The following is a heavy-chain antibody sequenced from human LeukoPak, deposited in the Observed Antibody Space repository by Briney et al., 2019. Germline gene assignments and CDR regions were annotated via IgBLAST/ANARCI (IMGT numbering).Heavy chain of an antibody. CDR3: SRIKYGGNSGYHFDY. CDR1: GFNFNYFA. V-gene: IGHV3-23*01. D-gene: IGHD4-23*01. CDR2: IGDSGSGG. Sequence: PGGSLRLSCSASGFNFNYFAMSRIRQAPGKRLEWVSTIGDSGSGGSYADSVRGRFTISRDNSKNIVYLQMHSLRVDDSAVYYCSRIKYGGNSGYHFDYWGQGTLVTVSS. J-gene: IGHJ4*02.